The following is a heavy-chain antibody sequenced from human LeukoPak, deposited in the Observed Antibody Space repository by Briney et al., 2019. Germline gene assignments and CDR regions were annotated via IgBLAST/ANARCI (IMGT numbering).Heavy chain of an antibody. Sequence: GGSLRLSCAASGFTFSSYGMHWVRQAPDKGLEWVAVIWYDGSNKYYADSVKGRFTISRDNSKNTLYLQMNSLRAEDTAVYYCAKTCSGGSCYLDYWGQGTLVTVSS. V-gene: IGHV3-33*06. CDR2: IWYDGSNK. CDR3: AKTCSGGSCYLDY. D-gene: IGHD2-15*01. J-gene: IGHJ4*02. CDR1: GFTFSSYG.